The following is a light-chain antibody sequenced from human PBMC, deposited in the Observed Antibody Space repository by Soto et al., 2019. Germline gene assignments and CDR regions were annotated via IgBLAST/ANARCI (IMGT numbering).Light chain of an antibody. J-gene: IGLJ2*01. CDR3: SSHTTNTPVV. CDR2: VNT. V-gene: IGLV1-40*01. Sequence: QSVLTQPPSVSGAPGQTITISCTGSSSNIGADFGVHWYQQLPGAAPKLVIFVNTNRPSGVPDRFSGSKSGTSASLAITGLQAEDEADYYCSSHTTNTPVVFGGGTKLTVL. CDR1: SSNIGADFG.